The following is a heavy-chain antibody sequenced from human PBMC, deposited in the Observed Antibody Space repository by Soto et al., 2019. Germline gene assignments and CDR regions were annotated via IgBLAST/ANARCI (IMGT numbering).Heavy chain of an antibody. J-gene: IGHJ4*01. CDR3: ARGQTTFWSSYRFAYFDS. V-gene: IGHV4-31*03. CDR1: GASINSASYY. CDR2: ISYSGNT. Sequence: SETLSLTCTVSGASINSASYYWSWIRQRPGEGLEWIGFISYSGNTHHSPSLKSRLVLSVDTSKNQFSLELGSMTAADTAVYYCARGQTTFWSSYRFAYFDSWGHGTLVTVYS. D-gene: IGHD3-3*01.